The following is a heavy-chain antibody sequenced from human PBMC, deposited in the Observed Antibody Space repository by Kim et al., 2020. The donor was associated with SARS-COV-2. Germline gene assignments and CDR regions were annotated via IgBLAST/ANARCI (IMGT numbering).Heavy chain of an antibody. CDR2: INAGNGNT. J-gene: IGHJ5*02. Sequence: ASVKVSCKASGYTFTSYAMHWVRQAPGQRLEWMGWINAGNGNTKYSQKFQGRVTITRDTSASTAYMELSSLRSEDTAVYYCARAPRSIAAAGTNNWFDPWGQGTLVTVSS. D-gene: IGHD6-13*01. CDR1: GYTFTSYA. V-gene: IGHV1-3*01. CDR3: ARAPRSIAAAGTNNWFDP.